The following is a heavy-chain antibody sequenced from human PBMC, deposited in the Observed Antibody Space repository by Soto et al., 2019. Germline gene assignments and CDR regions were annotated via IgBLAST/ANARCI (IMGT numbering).Heavy chain of an antibody. D-gene: IGHD4-17*01. CDR3: ARVGDYGYRHGDC. Sequence: EVHLVESGGGLVQPGGSLRLSCAASGFTFSDYWMSWVRQAPGKGLEWVANINQDASARNYAGSVKGRFTISRENARDSLSLQMNRLRDEDTAVYYCARVGDYGYRHGDCWGQGTLVTVSS. V-gene: IGHV3-7*01. CDR1: GFTFSDYW. J-gene: IGHJ4*02. CDR2: INQDASAR.